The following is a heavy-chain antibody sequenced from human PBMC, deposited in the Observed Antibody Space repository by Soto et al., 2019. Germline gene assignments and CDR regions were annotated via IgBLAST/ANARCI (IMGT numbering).Heavy chain of an antibody. Sequence: QLQLQESGPGLVKPSETLSLTCTVSGGAISSSRYYWGWIRQPPGKGLEWIGSIYYSGSTSYNPSLNTRVTISVDTSKNQFSVKLTSVPAADTPVYYCARHTPAISISDHWGQGTLVTVSS. V-gene: IGHV4-39*01. CDR1: GGAISSSRYY. CDR2: IYYSGST. D-gene: IGHD2-15*01. J-gene: IGHJ4*02. CDR3: ARHTPAISISDH.